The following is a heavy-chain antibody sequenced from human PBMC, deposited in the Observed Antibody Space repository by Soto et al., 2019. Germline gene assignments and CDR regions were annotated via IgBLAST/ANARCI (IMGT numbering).Heavy chain of an antibody. CDR1: GFTFSSYW. Sequence: GSLRLSCAVSGFTFSSYWMHWVRQVPGKGLVWVSRIKGDGTNTGYADSVKGRFTISRDNVKNTLYLQMNSLRAEDTAVYYCARGLTGYYGFDYWGQGTLVTVSS. CDR3: ARGLTGYYGFDY. D-gene: IGHD3-10*01. V-gene: IGHV3-74*01. J-gene: IGHJ4*02. CDR2: IKGDGTNT.